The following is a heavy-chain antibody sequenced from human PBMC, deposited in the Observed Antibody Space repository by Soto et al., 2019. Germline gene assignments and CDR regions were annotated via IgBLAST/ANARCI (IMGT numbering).Heavy chain of an antibody. CDR1: GGSFSGYY. CDR2: ITHSVST. Sequence: PSETLSLTCAVYGGSFSGYYWTWIRQPPGKGLEWIGEITHSVSTNYNPSLKSRVTISVDKSKNQFSLNLNSVTAADTAVYYCARSSVRGWSYWGQGTLVTVSS. D-gene: IGHD3-10*02. V-gene: IGHV4-34*01. CDR3: ARSSVRGWSY. J-gene: IGHJ4*02.